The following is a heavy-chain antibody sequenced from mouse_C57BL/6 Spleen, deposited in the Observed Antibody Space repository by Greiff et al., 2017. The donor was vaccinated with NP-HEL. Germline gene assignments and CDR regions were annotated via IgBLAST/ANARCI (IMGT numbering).Heavy chain of an antibody. CDR3: ARSITTVVEVDY. V-gene: IGHV1-81*01. CDR2: IYLRSGNT. D-gene: IGHD1-1*01. CDR1: VYTFTSYG. Sequence: VQLLDPLSYLSIPFSSFNLSCKASVYTFTSYGISWVKQRTGQGLEWIGEIYLRSGNTYYNEKFKGKATLTADKSSSTAYMELRSLTSEDSAVYFCARSITTVVEVDYWGQGTTLTVSS. J-gene: IGHJ2*01.